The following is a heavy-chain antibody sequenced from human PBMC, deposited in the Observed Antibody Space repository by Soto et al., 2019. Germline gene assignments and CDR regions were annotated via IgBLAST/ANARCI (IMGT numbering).Heavy chain of an antibody. Sequence: VKVSCKASGYTFTSYAIHWVRQAPGQRLEWMGWINAGNGNTKYSQKFQGRVTITRDTSASTAYMELSSLKSEDTAVYYCARGDWWLFDYWGQGTLVTSPQ. D-gene: IGHD2-8*02. J-gene: IGHJ4*02. CDR3: ARGDWWLFDY. V-gene: IGHV1-3*01. CDR1: GYTFTSYA. CDR2: INAGNGNT.